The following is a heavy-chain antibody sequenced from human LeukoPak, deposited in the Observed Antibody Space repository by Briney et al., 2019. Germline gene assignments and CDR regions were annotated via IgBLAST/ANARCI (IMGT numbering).Heavy chain of an antibody. Sequence: GGSLRLSCAASGFTFSSYAMSWVRQAPGKGLEWVSTISGSGGSTYYADSVKGRFTISRDNSKNTLYLQMNSLRAEDTAVYYCAKDLGGSYYGYFDYWGQGTLVTVSS. CDR2: ISGSGGST. J-gene: IGHJ4*02. CDR3: AKDLGGSYYGYFDY. V-gene: IGHV3-23*01. D-gene: IGHD1-26*01. CDR1: GFTFSSYA.